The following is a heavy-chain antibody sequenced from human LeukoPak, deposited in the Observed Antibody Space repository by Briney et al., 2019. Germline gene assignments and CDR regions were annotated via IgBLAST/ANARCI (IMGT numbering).Heavy chain of an antibody. CDR2: IYHSGST. CDR1: GGSISSGGYS. D-gene: IGHD2-2*01. CDR3: ARTVVVPAAMPYYFDY. V-gene: IGHV4-30-2*01. J-gene: IGHJ4*02. Sequence: SETLSLTCAVSGGSISSGGYSWGWIRQPPGKGLEWIGYIYHSGSTYYNPSLKSRVTISVDRPKNQFSLKLSSVTAADTAVYYCARTVVVPAAMPYYFDYWGQGTLVTVSS.